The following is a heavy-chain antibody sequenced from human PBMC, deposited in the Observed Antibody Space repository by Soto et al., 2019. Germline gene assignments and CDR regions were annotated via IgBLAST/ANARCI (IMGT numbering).Heavy chain of an antibody. J-gene: IGHJ4*02. Sequence: GESLKISCKGSVYSFTSYWIGCVRQRHGKDREGMTIIYRGDSDNTYSPSFLGKVTNSADKSISTAYLQWSSLNASDTDMYNCARLAQLYYFDYWGQGTLVTVSS. CDR1: VYSFTSYW. CDR2: IYRGDSDN. V-gene: IGHV5-51*01. CDR3: ARLAQLYYFDY.